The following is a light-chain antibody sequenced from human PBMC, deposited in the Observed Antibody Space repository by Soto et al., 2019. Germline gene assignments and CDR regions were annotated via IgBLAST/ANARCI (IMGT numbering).Light chain of an antibody. CDR3: PHHNSYYQT. J-gene: IGKJ1*01. Sequence: DIQMTQSPPTLSASVGDRVTITCRASQSIRHYLAWYQQMPVKAPKLLIYGASTLQSGVPSRFSGSGYGTEFTLTISSLQPDAFGTSFSPHHNSYYQTFGQGTKVDIK. CDR1: QSIRHY. V-gene: IGKV1-5*01. CDR2: GAS.